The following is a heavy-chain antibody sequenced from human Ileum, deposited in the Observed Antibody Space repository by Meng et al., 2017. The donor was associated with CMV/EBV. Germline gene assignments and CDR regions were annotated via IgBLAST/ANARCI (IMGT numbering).Heavy chain of an antibody. J-gene: IGHJ4*02. CDR3: TTGLPAYCSSTSCLS. CDR1: GFTFSNAW. CDR2: IKSKTDGGTT. V-gene: IGHV3-15*01. D-gene: IGHD2-2*01. Sequence: GGSLRLSCAASGFTFSNAWMSWVRQAPGKGLEWVGRIKSKTDGGTTDYAAPVKGRFTISRDDSKNTLYLQMNSLKTEDTAVYYCTTGLPAYCSSTSCLSWGQGTLVTVSS.